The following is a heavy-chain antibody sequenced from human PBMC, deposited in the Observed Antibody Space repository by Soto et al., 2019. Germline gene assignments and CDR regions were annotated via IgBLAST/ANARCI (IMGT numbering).Heavy chain of an antibody. V-gene: IGHV4-4*07. CDR1: GADINTYS. Sequence: PXATLSLNCSVCGADINTYSWTWIRQPAGKGLEWIGRIYTSASINYNPSLRGRVTLSVDTSTNQVSLKLASVTAADTAVYYCARDREAGYNFYYGMDVWGQRTTVTVSS. CDR3: ARDREAGYNFYYGMDV. J-gene: IGHJ6*02. CDR2: IYTSASI. D-gene: IGHD6-19*01.